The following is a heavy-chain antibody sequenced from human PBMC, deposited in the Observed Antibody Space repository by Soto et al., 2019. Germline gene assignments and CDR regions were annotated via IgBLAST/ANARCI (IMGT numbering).Heavy chain of an antibody. CDR3: ARFTVADDAFDI. CDR1: GYSFTSYW. J-gene: IGHJ3*02. Sequence: GESLKISRKGSGYSFTSYWIGWLRQMPGKGLEWMGIIYPGDSDTRYSPSFQGQATISADKSISTAYLQWSRLKASDTAMYYCARFTVADDAFDIWGQGTMVTVSS. CDR2: IYPGDSDT. V-gene: IGHV5-51*01. D-gene: IGHD4-4*01.